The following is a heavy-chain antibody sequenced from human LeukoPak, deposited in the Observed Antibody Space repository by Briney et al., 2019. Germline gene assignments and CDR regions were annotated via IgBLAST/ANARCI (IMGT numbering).Heavy chain of an antibody. V-gene: IGHV1-2*02. CDR1: GYTFRGNY. D-gene: IGHD4-11*01. CDR2: IDANNGDT. CDR3: ARDPSSVTLYFFDY. J-gene: IGHJ4*02. Sequence: ASVKISCKASGYTFRGNYIHWLRQAPGQGLEWLGWIDANNGDTKSAQKFQGRVTMSRDTSISTAYMDLSSLSPDDAAVYYCARDPSSVTLYFFDYWGQGTLVTVSS.